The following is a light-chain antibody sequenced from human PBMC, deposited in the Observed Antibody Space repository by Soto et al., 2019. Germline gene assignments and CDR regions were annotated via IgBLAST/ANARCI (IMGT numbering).Light chain of an antibody. J-gene: IGKJ4*01. CDR2: WAS. CDR3: QQYYSTLT. V-gene: IGKV4-1*01. CDR1: QSVLYSSSNKNY. Sequence: DIVMTQSPDSLAVSLGERATINCKSSQSVLYSSSNKNYLAWYQQKPGQPPKLIFYWASTRESGVPDRFSGSGSGTDFTLTISSLQAEDVAVYYCQQYYSTLTFVGGTKVEIK.